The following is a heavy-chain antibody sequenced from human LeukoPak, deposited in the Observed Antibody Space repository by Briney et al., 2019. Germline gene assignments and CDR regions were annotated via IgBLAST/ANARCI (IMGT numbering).Heavy chain of an antibody. J-gene: IGHJ4*02. V-gene: IGHV4-38-2*02. CDR2: IYHSGSN. Sequence: PAETLSLTFTPSGYSIISVYYWGWIRQPPGNGLEWIGRIYHSGSNYYNPSLKTQSTISVATAKNQCSLKRSSVTAADTAVYYCARGLRLKFDYWGQGSLVTVSS. CDR3: ARGLRLKFDY. CDR1: GYSIISVYY. D-gene: IGHD3-10*01.